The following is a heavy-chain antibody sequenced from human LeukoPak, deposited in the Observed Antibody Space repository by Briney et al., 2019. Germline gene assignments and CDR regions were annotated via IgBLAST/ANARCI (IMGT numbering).Heavy chain of an antibody. V-gene: IGHV3-7*01. J-gene: IGHJ3*01. CDR1: GSTFSGHW. CDR2: MNGDGSQI. Sequence: GGSLSLSCAASGSTFSGHWMSWVRQAPAKGLEWVAHMNGDGSQIYYMDFVKGRFTISRDNAKNSLYLQMNGLRAEDTAVYYCVAWGNSGNPWGQGTMVIVSS. D-gene: IGHD1-26*01. CDR3: VAWGNSGNP.